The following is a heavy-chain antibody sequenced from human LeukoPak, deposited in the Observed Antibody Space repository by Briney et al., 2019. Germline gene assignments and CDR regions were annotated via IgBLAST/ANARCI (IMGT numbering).Heavy chain of an antibody. J-gene: IGHJ4*02. CDR1: GGSVSGYY. Sequence: SETLSLTCAVHGGSVSGYYWSWIRQPPGKGLEWIGEINHSGSTNYNPSLKSRVTISVDTSKNQFSLKLSSVTAADTAVCYCARGLIAAAAIDYWGQGTLVTVSS. CDR2: INHSGST. D-gene: IGHD6-13*01. CDR3: ARGLIAAAAIDY. V-gene: IGHV4-34*01.